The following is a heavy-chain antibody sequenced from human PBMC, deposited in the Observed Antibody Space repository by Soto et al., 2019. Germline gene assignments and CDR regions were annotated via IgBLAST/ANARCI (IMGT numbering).Heavy chain of an antibody. J-gene: IGHJ4*02. CDR2: IYYSGST. Sequence: QVQLQESGPGLVKPSETLSLTCTVSGGSISSYYWSWIRQPPGKGLEWIGYIYYSGSTNYNPSLKSRVTISVDTSKNQFSLKLSSVTAADTAVYYCASFSSGSYYSFDYWGQGTLVTVSS. D-gene: IGHD3-10*01. CDR1: GGSISSYY. V-gene: IGHV4-59*08. CDR3: ASFSSGSYYSFDY.